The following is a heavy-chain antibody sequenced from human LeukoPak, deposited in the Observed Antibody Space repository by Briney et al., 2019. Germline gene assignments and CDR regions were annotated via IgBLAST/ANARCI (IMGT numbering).Heavy chain of an antibody. D-gene: IGHD3-22*01. CDR1: GFTFSSYS. V-gene: IGHV3-21*01. J-gene: IGHJ3*02. Sequence: GGSLRLSCAASGFTFSSYSMNWVRQVPGKGLEWVSSISSSSSYIYYADSVKGRFTISRDNAKNSLYLQMDSLRAEDTAVYYCARAPLYDSSGYYSESFDIWGQGTMVTVSS. CDR3: ARAPLYDSSGYYSESFDI. CDR2: ISSSSSYI.